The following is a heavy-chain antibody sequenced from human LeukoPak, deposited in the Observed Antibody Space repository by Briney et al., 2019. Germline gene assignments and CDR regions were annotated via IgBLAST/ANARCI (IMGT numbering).Heavy chain of an antibody. Sequence: GGSLRLSCAASGFTFSSYAMSWVRQAPGKGLEWVSAISGSGGSTYYADSVKGRFTISRDNSKNTLYLQMNSLRAEDTAVYYXXXXXXXXXXXXXXXSHYYYGMDVWGQGTTVTVSS. J-gene: IGHJ6*02. CDR3: XXXXXXXXXXXXXXSHYYYGMDV. CDR1: GFTFSSYA. CDR2: ISGSGGST. V-gene: IGHV3-23*01.